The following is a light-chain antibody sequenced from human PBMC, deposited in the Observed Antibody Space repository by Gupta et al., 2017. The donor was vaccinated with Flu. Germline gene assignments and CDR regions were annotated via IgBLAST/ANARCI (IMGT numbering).Light chain of an antibody. CDR1: KLGDKY. Sequence: SYEVTQIPSVSVSPGQTDSITCSGDKLGDKYACWYQHKPGQSPLLVIYQDDKRPSGIPERFSGSNSGNTATLTISGTQAMDEGDYYCQAWDSSTVVFGGGTKLTVL. CDR3: QAWDSSTVV. V-gene: IGLV3-1*01. CDR2: QDD. J-gene: IGLJ2*01.